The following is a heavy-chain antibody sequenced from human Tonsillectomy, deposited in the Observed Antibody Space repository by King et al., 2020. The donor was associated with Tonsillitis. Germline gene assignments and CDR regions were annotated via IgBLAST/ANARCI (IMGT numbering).Heavy chain of an antibody. CDR1: GFTFSSYA. D-gene: IGHD3-3*01. V-gene: IGHV3-23*04. Sequence: VQLVESGGGLIQPGGSLRFSCAASGFTFSSYAMNWVRQAPGKGLEWVSGISGSGGSTYYADSVEGRFAISRDNSKNTLYLQMNSLRDEDTAVYYCAKDRDFWSPHGMDVWGQGTTVTVSS. J-gene: IGHJ6*02. CDR3: AKDRDFWSPHGMDV. CDR2: ISGSGGST.